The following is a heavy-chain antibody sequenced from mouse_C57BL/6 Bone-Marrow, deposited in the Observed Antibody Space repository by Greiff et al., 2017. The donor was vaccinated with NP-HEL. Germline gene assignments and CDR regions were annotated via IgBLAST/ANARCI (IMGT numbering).Heavy chain of an antibody. V-gene: IGHV1-4*01. J-gene: IGHJ4*01. CDR3: ARQPLWSYYYAMDY. Sequence: QVQLQQSGAELARPGASVKMSCKASGYTFTSYTMHWVKQRPGQGLEWIGYINPSSGYTKYNQKFKDKATLTADTSSSTAYMQLSSLTSEDSAVYYCARQPLWSYYYAMDYWGQGTSVTVSS. CDR2: INPSSGYT. D-gene: IGHD1-1*02. CDR1: GYTFTSYT.